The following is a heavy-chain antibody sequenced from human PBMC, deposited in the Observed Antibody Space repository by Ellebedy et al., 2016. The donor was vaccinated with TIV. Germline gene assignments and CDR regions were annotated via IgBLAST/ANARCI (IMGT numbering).Heavy chain of an antibody. CDR2: ISWNSGRM. CDR3: VKDIRNIEAAGTDGMDV. D-gene: IGHD6-13*01. V-gene: IGHV3-9*01. CDR1: GFTFDDYA. J-gene: IGHJ6*02. Sequence: GGSLRLXXAASGFTFDDYAMYWVRQVPGKGLEWVSYISWNSGRMVYADSVKGRFIISRDNAKNPLSLQMNSLRVEDTAFYYCVKDIRNIEAAGTDGMDVWGQGTTVTVSS.